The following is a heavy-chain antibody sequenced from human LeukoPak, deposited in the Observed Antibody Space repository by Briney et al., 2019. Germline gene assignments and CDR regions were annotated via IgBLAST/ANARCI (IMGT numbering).Heavy chain of an antibody. V-gene: IGHV3-9*01. J-gene: IGHJ1*01. D-gene: IGHD6-13*01. CDR2: ISSNSGST. CDR1: GFTFDDYS. CDR3: TRFGREAAAGIQH. Sequence: GRSLRLSCTASGFTFDDYSMHWVRQTSGKGLDWVSGISSNSGSTGYADSVKGRFTISRDNAKNSVYLQMNSLRDEDTALYYCTRFGREAAAGIQHWGQGTLVTVSS.